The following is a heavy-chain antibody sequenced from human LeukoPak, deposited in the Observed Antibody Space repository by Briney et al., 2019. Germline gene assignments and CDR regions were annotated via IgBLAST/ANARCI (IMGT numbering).Heavy chain of an antibody. V-gene: IGHV1-2*02. Sequence: ASVKVSCKASGYTFTGYYMHWVRQAPGQGLEWMGWINPNSGGTNYAQKFQGRVTMTRDTSISTAYMELSRLRSDDTAVYYCARDPRECSGGSCYLSWFDPWGQGTLVTVSS. J-gene: IGHJ5*02. CDR2: INPNSGGT. CDR3: ARDPRECSGGSCYLSWFDP. CDR1: GYTFTGYY. D-gene: IGHD2-15*01.